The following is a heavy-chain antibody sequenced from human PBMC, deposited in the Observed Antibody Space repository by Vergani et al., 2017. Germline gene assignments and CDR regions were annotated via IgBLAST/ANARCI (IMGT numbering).Heavy chain of an antibody. J-gene: IGHJ4*02. CDR2: ISNDGGNK. Sequence: QVQLVESGGNVVQSGTSLRLSCAASGFSFGSYGMHWVRQSPGKGLEWVAVISNDGGNKYYADSVKGRFTISRDNAKNSLYLQMNSLRAEDTAVYYCARDGPYGSGSYLDYWGQGTLVTVSS. D-gene: IGHD3-10*01. CDR3: ARDGPYGSGSYLDY. CDR1: GFSFGSYG. V-gene: IGHV3-30*03.